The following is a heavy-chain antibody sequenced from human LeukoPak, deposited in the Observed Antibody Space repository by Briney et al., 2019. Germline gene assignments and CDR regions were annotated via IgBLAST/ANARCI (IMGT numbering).Heavy chain of an antibody. CDR3: AKEGFVPAAMWYYYYGMDV. D-gene: IGHD2-2*01. CDR1: GFTFSSYG. CDR2: ISYDGSNK. Sequence: PGGSLRLSCAASGFTFSSYGMHWVRQAPGKGLEWVAVISYDGSNKYYADSVKGRFTISRDNSKNTLYLQMNSLRAEDTAVYYCAKEGFVPAAMWYYYYGMDVWGQGTTVTVSS. V-gene: IGHV3-30*18. J-gene: IGHJ6*02.